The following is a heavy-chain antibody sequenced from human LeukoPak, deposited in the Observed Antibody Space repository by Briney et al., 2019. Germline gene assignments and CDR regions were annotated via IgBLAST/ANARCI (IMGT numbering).Heavy chain of an antibody. CDR3: ARAAIAAAGDYNYHYMDV. J-gene: IGHJ6*03. D-gene: IGHD6-13*01. V-gene: IGHV1-2*07. CDR1: GYTFTGHY. CDR2: ICPSSGDI. Sequence: GASVKVSCKASGYTFTGHYMHWVRHAPGQGLEWMGWICPSSGDIDYSHIFEGRVTMTRDTSISTAYMELSRLRSDDTAVYYCARAAIAAAGDYNYHYMDVWGKGTTVTVSS.